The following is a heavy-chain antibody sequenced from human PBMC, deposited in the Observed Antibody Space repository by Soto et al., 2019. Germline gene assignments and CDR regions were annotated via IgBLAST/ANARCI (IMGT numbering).Heavy chain of an antibody. D-gene: IGHD3-22*01. V-gene: IGHV3-33*01. Sequence: GGSLRLSCEASGFDISTYGLHWIRQAPGKGLEWLAFIWYDGSNQHYAASVKGRFTISRDNSRNTLYLQMNNLRADDTAVYFCARAVSSAAYYDCIGYWGRGXLVTVPS. CDR3: ARAVSSAAYYDCIGY. CDR1: GFDISTYG. CDR2: IWYDGSNQ. J-gene: IGHJ4*02.